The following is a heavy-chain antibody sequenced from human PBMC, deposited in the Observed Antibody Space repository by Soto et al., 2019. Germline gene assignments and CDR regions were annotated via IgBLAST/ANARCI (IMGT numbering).Heavy chain of an antibody. Sequence: SETLSLTCAVSGGSISSGGYSWSWIRQPPGKGLEWIGYNYYSGITYYNPSLKSRVTISLDTSKNQFSLKLSSVTAADTAVYYCARGSSIAGLYYGMDGWGKGTTVTVAS. V-gene: IGHV4-30-2*05. CDR1: GGSISSGGYS. CDR3: ARGSSIAGLYYGMDG. D-gene: IGHD6-6*01. J-gene: IGHJ6*04. CDR2: NYYSGIT.